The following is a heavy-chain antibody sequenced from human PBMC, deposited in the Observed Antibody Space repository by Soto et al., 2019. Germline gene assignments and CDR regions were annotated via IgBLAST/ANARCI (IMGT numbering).Heavy chain of an antibody. CDR3: ARVLVNARYEASGYDTFDV. V-gene: IGHV4-59*01. CDR1: GGSINGYF. D-gene: IGHD3-22*01. CDR2: IHYSGAT. Sequence: PSETLSLTCTVSGGSINGYFCSWIRQPPGKGLEWIGYIHYSGATKLRSSLKSRLDISVDTSENQFSLKLTSVTAADTAVYYCARVLVNARYEASGYDTFDVWGQGTMVTVSS. J-gene: IGHJ3*01.